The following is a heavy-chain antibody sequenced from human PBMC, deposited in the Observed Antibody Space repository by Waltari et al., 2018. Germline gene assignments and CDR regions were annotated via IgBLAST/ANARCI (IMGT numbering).Heavy chain of an antibody. D-gene: IGHD1-26*01. V-gene: IGHV1-2*02. CDR1: GFSFPDYH. CDR2: INPKNGDT. J-gene: IGHJ4*02. Sequence: QVQLAQPGTEVKKPGASVKVSCQASGFSFPDYHLHWVRQTPGQGLEWLCWINPKNGDTGYAQNFLGRVTMTRDTSINTVYMDLSGLRSDDTAVFYCARDPGPIVGAPDYWGQGTLVTVSS. CDR3: ARDPGPIVGAPDY.